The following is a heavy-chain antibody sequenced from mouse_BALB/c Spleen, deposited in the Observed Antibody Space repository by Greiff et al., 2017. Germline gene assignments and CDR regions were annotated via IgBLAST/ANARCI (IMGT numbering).Heavy chain of an antibody. J-gene: IGHJ2*01. CDR3: ARGQSYFDY. D-gene: IGHD6-1*01. V-gene: IGHV1-4*02. CDR2: INPSSGYT. Sequence: VKLQQSAAELARPGASVKMSCKASGYTFTSYTMHWVKQRPGQGLEWIGYINPSSGYTEYNQKFKDKTTLTADKSSSTAYMQLSSLTSEDSAVYYCARGQSYFDYWGQGTTLTVSS. CDR1: GYTFTSYT.